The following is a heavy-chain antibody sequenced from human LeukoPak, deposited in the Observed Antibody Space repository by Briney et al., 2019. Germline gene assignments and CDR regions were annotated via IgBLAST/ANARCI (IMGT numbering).Heavy chain of an antibody. D-gene: IGHD4/OR15-4a*01. V-gene: IGHV4-39*01. CDR2: IYYSGST. CDR3: ARTPDQDMELDY. J-gene: IGHJ4*02. CDR1: GGSISSSSYY. Sequence: PSETLSLICTVSGGSISSSSYYWGWIRQPPGKGLEWIGSIYYSGSTYYNPSLKSRVTISVDTSKNQFSLKLSSVTAADTAVYYCARTPDQDMELDYWGQGTLVTVSS.